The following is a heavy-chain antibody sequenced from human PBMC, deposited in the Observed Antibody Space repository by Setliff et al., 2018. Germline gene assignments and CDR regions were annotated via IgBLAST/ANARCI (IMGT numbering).Heavy chain of an antibody. CDR3: AKDRVPDGKWDFDS. Sequence: GGSLRLSCAASGFTFSSYWMSWVRQTPGKGLEWVANVNQDGSDKYYVDSVKGRFAISRDNAKNSLYLQMNSLRTEDTAVYYCAKDRVPDGKWDFDSSGPGILVTVSS. D-gene: IGHD2-8*01. V-gene: IGHV3-7*03. J-gene: IGHJ4*02. CDR2: VNQDGSDK. CDR1: GFTFSSYW.